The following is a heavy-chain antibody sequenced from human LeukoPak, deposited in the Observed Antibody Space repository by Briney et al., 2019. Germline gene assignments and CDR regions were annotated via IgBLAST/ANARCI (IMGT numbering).Heavy chain of an antibody. Sequence: GGSLRLSCAASGFTFSSYWMHWVRQAPGKGLVWVSRINSDGSSTSYADSVKGRFTISRDNAKNTLYLQMNSLRAEDTAVYYCARGNSYYYMDVWGKGTTVTVSS. CDR2: INSDGSST. CDR3: ARGNSYYYMDV. V-gene: IGHV3-74*01. J-gene: IGHJ6*03. CDR1: GFTFSSYW.